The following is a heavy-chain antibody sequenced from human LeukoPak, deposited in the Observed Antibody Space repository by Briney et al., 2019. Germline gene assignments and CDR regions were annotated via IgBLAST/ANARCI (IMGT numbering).Heavy chain of an antibody. J-gene: IGHJ4*02. CDR1: GGSINSSSYY. V-gene: IGHV4-39*01. CDR3: ARHRSKWLQSSFDY. CDR2: IFYSGNT. Sequence: SEALSLTCTVSGGSINSSSYYWGWIRQPPGKGLEWIGSIFYSGNTYDNPSLKSRVTISVDTSKNQFSLKLNSVTAADTAVYYCARHRSKWLQSSFDYWGQGTLVTVSS. D-gene: IGHD5-24*01.